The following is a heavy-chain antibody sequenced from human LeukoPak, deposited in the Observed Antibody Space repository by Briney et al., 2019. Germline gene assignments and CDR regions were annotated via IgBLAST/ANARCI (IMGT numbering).Heavy chain of an antibody. D-gene: IGHD6-19*01. V-gene: IGHV3-48*03. J-gene: IGHJ4*02. Sequence: GGSLRLSCADSGFSFSSYEMNWVRQAPGKGLEWISYISSSGSITFYADSEKGRFTISRDNARNSLYLQMDSLRAEDTAVYYCASTRSTSDWYTRGFEYWGQGTLVTVSS. CDR3: ASTRSTSDWYTRGFEY. CDR1: GFSFSSYE. CDR2: ISSSGSIT.